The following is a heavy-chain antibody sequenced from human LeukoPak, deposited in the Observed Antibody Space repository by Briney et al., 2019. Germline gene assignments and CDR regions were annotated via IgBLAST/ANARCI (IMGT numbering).Heavy chain of an antibody. CDR3: ARDPSNTSGWKTWFDP. J-gene: IGHJ5*02. CDR2: ISAYNGDT. D-gene: IGHD6-19*01. CDR1: GGTFSSYA. V-gene: IGHV1-18*01. Sequence: ASVKVSCKASGGTFSSYAISWVRQAPGQGLEWMGWISAYNGDTKYAQNFQGRVTLTTYTLTTTAYLELRSLTSDDTAVYYCARDPSNTSGWKTWFDPWGQGTLVTVSS.